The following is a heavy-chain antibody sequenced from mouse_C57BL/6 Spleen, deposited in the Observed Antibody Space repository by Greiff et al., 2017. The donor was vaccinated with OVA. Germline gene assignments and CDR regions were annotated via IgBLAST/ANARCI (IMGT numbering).Heavy chain of an antibody. CDR3: ARKVTTVVAPFDY. D-gene: IGHD1-1*01. V-gene: IGHV14-2*01. CDR1: GFNIKDYY. Sequence: EVHLVESGAELVKPGASVKLSCTASGFNIKDYYMHWVKQRTEQGLEWIGRIDPEDGETKYAPKFQGKATITADTSSNTAYLQLSSLTSEDTAVYYCARKVTTVVAPFDYWGQGTTLTVSS. J-gene: IGHJ2*01. CDR2: IDPEDGET.